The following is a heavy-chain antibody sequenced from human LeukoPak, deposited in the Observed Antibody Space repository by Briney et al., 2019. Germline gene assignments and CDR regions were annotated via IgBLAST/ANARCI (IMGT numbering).Heavy chain of an antibody. Sequence: ASVKVSCKASGYTFTSYGISWVRQAPGQGLEWMGWFSAYNGNTNYAQKLQGRVTMTTDTSTSTAYMELRSLRSDDTAVYYCARDGQVLRFLEWLLSYNWFDPWGQGTLVTVSS. CDR1: GYTFTSYG. CDR2: FSAYNGNT. J-gene: IGHJ5*02. CDR3: ARDGQVLRFLEWLLSYNWFDP. V-gene: IGHV1-18*01. D-gene: IGHD3-3*01.